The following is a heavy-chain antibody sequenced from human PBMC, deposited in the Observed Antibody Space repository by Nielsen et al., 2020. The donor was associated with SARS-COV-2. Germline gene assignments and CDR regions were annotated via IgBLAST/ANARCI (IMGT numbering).Heavy chain of an antibody. V-gene: IGHV3-30-3*01. J-gene: IGHJ4*02. CDR3: ARVPRFLQWLSFDC. CDR2: ISYDGSNE. CDR1: GFRFTSYT. Sequence: GGSLRLSCAASGFRFTSYTMHWVRQAPGKGLEWMAIISYDGSNEHYADSVKGRFTVSRDNSKNTLYLHMNSLRAEDTAIYYCARVPRFLQWLSFDCWGQGTLVTVSS. D-gene: IGHD3-3*01.